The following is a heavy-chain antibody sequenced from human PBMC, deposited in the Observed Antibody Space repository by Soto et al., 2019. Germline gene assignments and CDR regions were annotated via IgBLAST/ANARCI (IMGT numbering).Heavy chain of an antibody. Sequence: SETLSLTCTVSGGSISSGDYYWSWIRQPPGKGLEWIGYIYYSGSTYYNPSLKSRVTISVDTSKNQFSLKLSSVTAADTAVYYCARERYFDWLLPGVPDYWGQGTLVTVSS. D-gene: IGHD3-9*01. CDR1: GGSISSGDYY. J-gene: IGHJ4*02. CDR3: ARERYFDWLLPGVPDY. V-gene: IGHV4-30-4*01. CDR2: IYYSGST.